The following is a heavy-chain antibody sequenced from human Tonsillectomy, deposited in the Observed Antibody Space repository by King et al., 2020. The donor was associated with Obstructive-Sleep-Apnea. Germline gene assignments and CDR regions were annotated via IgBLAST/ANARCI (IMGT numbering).Heavy chain of an antibody. CDR3: ARDMVLSGRLDY. Sequence: VQLVESGGGVVQPGRSLRLSCAASGFTFSSYAMHWVRQAPGKGLEWVALISYDGSNKYYADSVKGRFTISTDNSKNTLYMQMNSLRAEDTAGYYWARDMVLSGRLDYWGQGTLVTVSS. J-gene: IGHJ4*02. V-gene: IGHV3-30-3*01. CDR2: ISYDGSNK. CDR1: GFTFSSYA. D-gene: IGHD2-8*01.